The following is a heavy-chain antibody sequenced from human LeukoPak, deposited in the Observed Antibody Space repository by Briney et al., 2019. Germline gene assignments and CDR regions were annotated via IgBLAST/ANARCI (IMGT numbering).Heavy chain of an antibody. CDR2: IYYSGST. CDR3: ARGGVRGVTLNYGMDV. CDR1: GGSISSSSYY. D-gene: IGHD3-10*01. Sequence: PSETLSLTCTVSGGSISSSSYYWGWIRQPPGKGLEWIGSIYYSGSTYYNPSLKSRVTISVDTPKNQFSLKLSSVTAADTAVYYCARGGVRGVTLNYGMDVWGQGTTVTVSS. J-gene: IGHJ6*02. V-gene: IGHV4-39*07.